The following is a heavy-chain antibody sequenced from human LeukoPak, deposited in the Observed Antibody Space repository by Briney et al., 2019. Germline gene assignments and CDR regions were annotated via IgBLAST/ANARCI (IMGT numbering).Heavy chain of an antibody. V-gene: IGHV1-18*01. CDR3: ARDRRYFDWLLPMDV. CDR2: ISAYNGNT. CDR1: GGTFSSYT. Sequence: ASVKVSCKASGGTFSSYTISWVRQAPGQGLEWMGWISAYNGNTNYAQKLQGRVTMTTDTSTSTAYMELRSLRSDDTAVYYCARDRRYFDWLLPMDVWGKGTTVTVSS. D-gene: IGHD3-9*01. J-gene: IGHJ6*03.